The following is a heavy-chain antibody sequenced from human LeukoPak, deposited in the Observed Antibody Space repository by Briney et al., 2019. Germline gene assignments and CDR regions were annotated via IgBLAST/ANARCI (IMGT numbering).Heavy chain of an antibody. CDR3: ARGRPTYDFWSGYYADY. Sequence: PSDTLSLTCAVYGGPFSGYYWSWIRQPPGKGLQWIGEINHNGRTNYNPSLKSRVTISVDTSKNQFSLKLNSVTAADTAVYYCARGRPTYDFWSGYYADYWGQGTLVTVSS. J-gene: IGHJ4*02. D-gene: IGHD3-3*01. CDR2: INHNGRT. V-gene: IGHV4-34*01. CDR1: GGPFSGYY.